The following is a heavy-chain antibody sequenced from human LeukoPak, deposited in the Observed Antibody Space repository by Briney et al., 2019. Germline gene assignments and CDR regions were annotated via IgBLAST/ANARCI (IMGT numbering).Heavy chain of an antibody. CDR2: INPNSGGT. V-gene: IGHV1-2*02. D-gene: IGHD1-14*01. J-gene: IGHJ4*02. CDR1: GYTFTAYY. Sequence: AASVKVSCKASGYTFTAYYMRWMRQAPGQGLEWMGWINPNSGGTNYAQKFQGRVTMTRDTSISTAYMELSGLISDDTAVYYCARDGNLDYWGQGTLVTVSS. CDR3: ARDGNLDY.